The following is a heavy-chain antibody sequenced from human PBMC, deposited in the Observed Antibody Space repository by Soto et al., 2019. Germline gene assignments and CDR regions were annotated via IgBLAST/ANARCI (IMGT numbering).Heavy chain of an antibody. D-gene: IGHD3-22*01. V-gene: IGHV4-61*01. CDR3: ARFLAGYYYDSSGYYRNWYFDL. Sequence: QVQLQESGPGLVKPSETLSLTCTVSGGSVSSGSYYWSWIRQPPGKGLEWIGYIYYSGSTNYNPSLKSLVTISVDTSKNQFSLKLSSVTAADTAVYYCARFLAGYYYDSSGYYRNWYFDLWGRGTLVTVSS. CDR2: IYYSGST. J-gene: IGHJ2*01. CDR1: GGSVSSGSYY.